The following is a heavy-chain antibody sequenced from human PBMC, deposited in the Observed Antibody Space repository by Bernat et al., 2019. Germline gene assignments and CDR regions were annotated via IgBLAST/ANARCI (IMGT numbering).Heavy chain of an antibody. CDR2: ISYDGSNK. J-gene: IGHJ4*02. V-gene: IGHV3-30*01. Sequence: QVQLVESGGGVVQPGRSLRLSCAASGFTFSSYAMHWVRQAPGKGLEWVAVISYDGSNKYYADSVKGRFTISRDNSKNTLYLQMNSLRAEDTAVYYCARDGGGVVGTLYYCDYWGQGTLVTVSS. D-gene: IGHD2-15*01. CDR3: ARDGGGVVGTLYYCDY. CDR1: GFTFSSYA.